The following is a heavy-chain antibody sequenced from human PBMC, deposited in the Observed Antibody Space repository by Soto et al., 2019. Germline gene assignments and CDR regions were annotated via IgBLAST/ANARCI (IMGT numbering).Heavy chain of an antibody. CDR2: VFHSGTT. V-gene: IGHV4-30-4*01. CDR3: ARARGYCTGASCSLFYFYGLDV. D-gene: IGHD2-8*02. Sequence: SETLSLTCTVSGDSITSGTYYWSWIRQPPGKGLEWVGFVFHSGTTFYNPSLKSRVLMSADTSKNQFSLNVRSLTAADTAVYYCARARGYCTGASCSLFYFYGLDVWGQGTTATVSS. J-gene: IGHJ6*02. CDR1: GDSITSGTYY.